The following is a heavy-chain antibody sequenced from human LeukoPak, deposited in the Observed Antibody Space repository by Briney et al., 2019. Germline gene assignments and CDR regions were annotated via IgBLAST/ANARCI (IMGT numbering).Heavy chain of an antibody. D-gene: IGHD5-24*01. Sequence: SETLSLTCIVSGYSISSGYYWGWIRQPPGKGLEWIGNIYHSGITYYNLYNPSLKSRVIISVDTSKNHFSLKLSSVTAADTAMYYCARGRVEMATIDFDYWGQGTLVTVSS. J-gene: IGHJ4*02. CDR1: GYSISSGYY. CDR3: ARGRVEMATIDFDY. V-gene: IGHV4-38-2*02. CDR2: IYHSGIT.